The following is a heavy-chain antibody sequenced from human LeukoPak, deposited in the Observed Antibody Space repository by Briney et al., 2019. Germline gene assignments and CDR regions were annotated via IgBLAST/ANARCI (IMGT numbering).Heavy chain of an antibody. CDR1: GYTLTELS. CDR3: ATSPMITFGGVITSSPGNYFDY. Sequence: GASAKVSCKVSGYTLTELSMHWVRQAPGKGLEWMGGFDPEDGETIYAQKFQGRVTMTEDTSTDTAYMELSSLRSEDTAVYYCATSPMITFGGVITSSPGNYFDYWGQGTLVTVSS. CDR2: FDPEDGET. J-gene: IGHJ4*02. V-gene: IGHV1-24*01. D-gene: IGHD3-16*02.